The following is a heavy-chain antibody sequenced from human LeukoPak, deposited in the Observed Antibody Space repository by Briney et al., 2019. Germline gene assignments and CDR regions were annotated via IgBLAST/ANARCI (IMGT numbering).Heavy chain of an antibody. V-gene: IGHV1-2*06. CDR1: VYTFTGYY. CDR3: AGEWYDILTGYLPFGY. J-gene: IGHJ4*02. D-gene: IGHD3-9*01. CDR2: INPNSGGT. Sequence: SVKVSCKASVYTFTGYYMYWVRQAPGQGLECMGRINPNSGGTNYAQKFQGRVTLTRDTSINTAYMELSRLRSDDTAVYYCAGEWYDILTGYLPFGYWGQGTLVTVSS.